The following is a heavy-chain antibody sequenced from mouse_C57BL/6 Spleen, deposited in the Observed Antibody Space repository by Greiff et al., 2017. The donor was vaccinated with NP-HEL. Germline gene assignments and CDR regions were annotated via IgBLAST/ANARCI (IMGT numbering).Heavy chain of an antibody. V-gene: IGHV1-50*01. D-gene: IGHD1-1*01. CDR2: IDPSDSYT. Sequence: VQLQQPGAELVKPGASVQLSCKASGYTFTSYWMQWVKQRPGQGLEWIGEIDPSDSYTNYNQKFKGKATLTVDTSSSTAYMQLSSLTSEDSAVYYCASHGSDAMDYWGQGTSVTVSS. CDR1: GYTFTSYW. CDR3: ASHGSDAMDY. J-gene: IGHJ4*01.